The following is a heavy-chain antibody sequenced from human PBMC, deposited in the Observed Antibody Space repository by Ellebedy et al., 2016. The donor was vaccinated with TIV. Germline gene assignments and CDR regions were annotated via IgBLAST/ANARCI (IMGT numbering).Heavy chain of an antibody. D-gene: IGHD5-18*01. CDR1: GGSISPYY. Sequence: MPSETLSLTCTVSGGSISPYYWSWIRQPPGKGLEWIGYISYSGSANYNPSLPSRVTKSVDTSKNHFSLRLTSVTAADTAVYYCAGYNLQLWSHYDYWGQGTLVTVSS. CDR3: AGYNLQLWSHYDY. CDR2: ISYSGSA. V-gene: IGHV4-59*01. J-gene: IGHJ4*02.